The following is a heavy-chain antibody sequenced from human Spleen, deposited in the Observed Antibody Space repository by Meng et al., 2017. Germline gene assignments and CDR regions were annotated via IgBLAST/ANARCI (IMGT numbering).Heavy chain of an antibody. D-gene: IGHD6-19*01. J-gene: IGHJ4*02. V-gene: IGHV4-31*03. CDR3: ARVRSSGWYVGFDY. Sequence: QLQESGPGLVKPSQTLSLTCTVSGGSISSGGYYWSWIRQHPGKGLEWIGYIYYSGSTYYNPSLKSRVTISVDKSKNQFSLKLSSVTAADTAVYYCARVRSSGWYVGFDYWGQGTLVTVSS. CDR2: IYYSGST. CDR1: GGSISSGGYY.